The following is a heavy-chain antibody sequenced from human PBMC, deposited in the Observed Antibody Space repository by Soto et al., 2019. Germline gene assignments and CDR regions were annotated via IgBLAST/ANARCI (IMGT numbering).Heavy chain of an antibody. CDR1: GVSISSHDW. CDR3: ATRDSGRLY. CDR2: SHQSGNT. D-gene: IGHD6-13*01. V-gene: IGHV4-4*02. Sequence: QVQLQESGPGLVKPSGTLSLTCAVSGVSISSHDWWTWVRQPPGKGLEWIGESHQSGNTNYNSSLESRGTLSLDKSKNRLPLQLSSVTVADTAVYYGATRDSGRLYWGQGTLVTVSS. J-gene: IGHJ4*02.